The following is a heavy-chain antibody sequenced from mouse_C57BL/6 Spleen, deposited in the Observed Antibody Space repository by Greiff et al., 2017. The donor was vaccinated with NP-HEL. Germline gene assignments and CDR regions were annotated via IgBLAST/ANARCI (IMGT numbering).Heavy chain of an antibody. Sequence: QVQLQQPGAELVKPGASVKLSCKASGYTFTSYWMHWVKQRPGQGLEWIGMIHPNSGSTNYNEKFKSKATLTVDKSSSTAYMQLSSLTSEDSAVCYCANYDYDERYFDDWGQGTTLTVSS. CDR1: GYTFTSYW. CDR3: ANYDYDERYFDD. D-gene: IGHD2-4*01. V-gene: IGHV1-64*01. J-gene: IGHJ2*01. CDR2: IHPNSGST.